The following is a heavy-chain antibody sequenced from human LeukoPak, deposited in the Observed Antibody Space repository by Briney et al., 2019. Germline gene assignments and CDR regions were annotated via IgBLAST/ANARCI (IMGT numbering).Heavy chain of an antibody. CDR3: ARVPVLRFLEWLTPPQYYYYMDV. V-gene: IGHV4-34*01. J-gene: IGHJ6*03. D-gene: IGHD3-3*01. CDR1: GGSFSGYS. CDR2: INHSGST. Sequence: SETLSLTCAVYGGSFSGYSWSWIRQPPGKGLEWIGEINHSGSTNYNPSLKSRVTISVDTSKNQFSLKLSSVTAADMAVYYCARVPVLRFLEWLTPPQYYYYMDVWGKGTTVTVSS.